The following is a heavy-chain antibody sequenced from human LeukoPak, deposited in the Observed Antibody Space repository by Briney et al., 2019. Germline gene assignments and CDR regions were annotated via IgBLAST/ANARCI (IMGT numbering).Heavy chain of an antibody. CDR2: TSHDGRLK. D-gene: IGHD6-19*01. CDR1: GFTFSIYA. J-gene: IGHJ6*02. Sequence: GGSLRLSCAASGFTFSIYAMHWVRQAPGKGLEWVAVTSHDGRLKYYADSVKGRFTISKDTLKNTLYLQMNSLRAEDTAVYYCARGGSGWSYYYYYAMDVWGQGTTVTVSS. CDR3: ARGGSGWSYYYYYAMDV. V-gene: IGHV3-30*03.